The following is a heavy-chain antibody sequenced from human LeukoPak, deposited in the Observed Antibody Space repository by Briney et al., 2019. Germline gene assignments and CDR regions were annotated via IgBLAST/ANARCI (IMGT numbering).Heavy chain of an antibody. Sequence: GGSLRLSCAASGFTFSSYAMNWVRQAPGKGLEWVSGISGSGGSTWYADSVKGRFTISRDNSKNTLYLQLNSLRAEDTAVYYCAKDDGALRFLESSDYWGQGTLVTVSS. CDR3: AKDDGALRFLESSDY. CDR2: ISGSGGST. J-gene: IGHJ4*02. D-gene: IGHD3-3*01. CDR1: GFTFSSYA. V-gene: IGHV3-23*01.